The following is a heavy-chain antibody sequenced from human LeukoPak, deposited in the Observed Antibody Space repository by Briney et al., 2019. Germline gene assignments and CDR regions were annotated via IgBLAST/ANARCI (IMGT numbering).Heavy chain of an antibody. CDR1: GFTFSSYA. J-gene: IGHJ5*02. CDR2: IKKDGSEK. D-gene: IGHD6-19*01. CDR3: VREGGSDWYSGWFDP. V-gene: IGHV3-7*01. Sequence: PGGSLRLSCTASGFTFSSYAMYWVRQAPGKGLEWVANIKKDGSEKKYVDSVKGRFTISRDNAKNSLFLQMNSLRVEDTALYYCVREGGSDWYSGWFDPWGQGTQVTVSS.